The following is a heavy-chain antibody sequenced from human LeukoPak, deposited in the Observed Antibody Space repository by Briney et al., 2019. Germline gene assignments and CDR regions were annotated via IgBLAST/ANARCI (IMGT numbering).Heavy chain of an antibody. J-gene: IGHJ4*02. CDR1: GGSFSGYS. V-gene: IGHV4-34*01. D-gene: IGHD3-10*01. CDR3: ARTGSGSYS. Sequence: PSETLSLTCAVYGGSFSGYSWSWIRQPPGKGLEWIGEINHRGSTNYNPSLKSRVTISVDTSKNQFSLKLSSVTAADTAVYYCARTGSGSYSWGQGTLVTVSS. CDR2: INHRGST.